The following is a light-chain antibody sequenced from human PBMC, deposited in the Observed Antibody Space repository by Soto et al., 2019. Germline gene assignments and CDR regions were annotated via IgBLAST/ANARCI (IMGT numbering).Light chain of an antibody. CDR2: DVS. CDR3: SSYTTSNTRQLV. CDR1: SSDVGGYNY. V-gene: IGLV2-14*01. J-gene: IGLJ1*01. Sequence: QSVLTQPASVSGSPGQSITISCTGTSSDVGGYNYVSWYQQYPGKTPKFMIYDVSNRPSGVSNRFSGSKSGNTASLTISGLQAEYESDYYCSSYTTSNTRQLVFGTGTKVPV.